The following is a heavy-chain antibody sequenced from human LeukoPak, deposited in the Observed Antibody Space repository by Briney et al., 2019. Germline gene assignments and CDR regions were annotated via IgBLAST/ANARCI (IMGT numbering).Heavy chain of an antibody. V-gene: IGHV3-48*03. D-gene: IGHD2-15*01. J-gene: IGHJ3*02. Sequence: GGSLRLSCATSGFTLSSYEMNWVRQAPGKGLEWVSYISPSGSAIYTDSVKGRSTISTDNAKNSLFLQMNSLRAEDTAVYYCGRGGYCSGGTCYRFNAFDIWGQGTTVTVSS. CDR3: GRGGYCSGGTCYRFNAFDI. CDR1: GFTLSSYE. CDR2: ISPSGSAI.